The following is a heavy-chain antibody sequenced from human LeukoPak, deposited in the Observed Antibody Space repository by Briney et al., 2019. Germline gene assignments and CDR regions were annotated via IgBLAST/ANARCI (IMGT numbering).Heavy chain of an antibody. CDR2: IKQDGSVK. CDR1: GFTFSSSW. Sequence: GGSLRLSCAASGFTFSSSWMNWVRQAPGKGLEWVANIKQDGSVKYYVDSVKGRFTISRDNAKNSLYLQMNTLRAEDTAVYYCASLDYWGQGTLVTVSS. CDR3: ASLDY. V-gene: IGHV3-7*01. J-gene: IGHJ4*02.